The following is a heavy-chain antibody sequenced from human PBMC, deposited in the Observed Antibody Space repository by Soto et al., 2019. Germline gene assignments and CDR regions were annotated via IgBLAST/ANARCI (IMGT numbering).Heavy chain of an antibody. D-gene: IGHD6-6*01. J-gene: IGHJ4*02. Sequence: QVQLVESGGGVVQPGRSLRLSCAASGFTFSSYGMHWVRQAPGKGLEWVAVIWYDGSNKYYADSVKGRFTISRDNSKNTLYLQMNSLRAEDTAVYYCARDGPFARVSDYWGQGTLVTVS. CDR2: IWYDGSNK. CDR1: GFTFSSYG. CDR3: ARDGPFARVSDY. V-gene: IGHV3-33*01.